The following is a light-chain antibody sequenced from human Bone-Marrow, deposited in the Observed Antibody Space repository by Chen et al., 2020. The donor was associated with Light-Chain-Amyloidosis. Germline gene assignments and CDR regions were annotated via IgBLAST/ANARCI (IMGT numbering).Light chain of an antibody. Sequence: QSALTQPSSVSGSPVQSIPISCTGTSSDVGGDNHGSWYQQHPDKAPKLMLYEVTNRPSWVPDRFSGSKSDNTASLTISGLQTEDEAEDFCSSDTITNTLVFGSGTRVTVL. CDR1: SSDVGGDNH. CDR3: SSDTITNTLV. J-gene: IGLJ1*01. V-gene: IGLV2-14*01. CDR2: EVT.